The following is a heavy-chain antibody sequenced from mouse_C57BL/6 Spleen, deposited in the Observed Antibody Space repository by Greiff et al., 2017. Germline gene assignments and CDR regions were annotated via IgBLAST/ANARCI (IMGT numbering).Heavy chain of an antibody. CDR3: ARGGYDPLAY. CDR1: GYAFSSYW. Sequence: LQQSGASVKISCKASGYAFSSYWMNWVKQRPGKGLEWIGQIYPGDGDTNYNGKFKGKATLTADKSSSTAYMQLSSLTSEDSAVYFCARGGYDPLAYWGQGTLVTVSA. J-gene: IGHJ3*01. D-gene: IGHD2-10*02. V-gene: IGHV1-80*01. CDR2: IYPGDGDT.